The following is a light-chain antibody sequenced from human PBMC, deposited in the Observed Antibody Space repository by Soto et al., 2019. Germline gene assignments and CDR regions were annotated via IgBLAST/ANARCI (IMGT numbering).Light chain of an antibody. CDR3: QSYDSLRAWV. CDR1: RSNIGAHYD. V-gene: IGLV1-40*01. CDR2: RNT. J-gene: IGLJ3*02. Sequence: QAVVTQPPSVSGAPGQRVTISCTGSRSNIGAHYDVHWYQQLPGTAPKLLIYRNTNRPSGVPDRFSGSKSGTSASLTITGLQAEDEAVYYCQSYDSLRAWVFGGGTKLTVL.